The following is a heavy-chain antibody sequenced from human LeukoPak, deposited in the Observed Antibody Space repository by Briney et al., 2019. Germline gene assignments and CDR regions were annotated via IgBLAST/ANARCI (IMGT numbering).Heavy chain of an antibody. J-gene: IGHJ4*02. V-gene: IGHV3-9*03. CDR2: ISWNSGSI. CDR1: GFTFDDYA. Sequence: PGRSLRLSCAASGFTFDDYAMHWVRQAPGKGLEWVSGISWNSGSIHYADSVKGRFTISRDNAKNSLYLQMNSLRAEDMALYYCAKASSTSPDYYFDYWGQGTLVTVSS. CDR3: AKASSTSPDYYFDY. D-gene: IGHD2-2*01.